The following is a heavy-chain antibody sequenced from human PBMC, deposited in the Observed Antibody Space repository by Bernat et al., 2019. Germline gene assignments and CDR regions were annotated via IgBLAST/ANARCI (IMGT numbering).Heavy chain of an antibody. D-gene: IGHD2-15*01. CDR2: IWYDGSNK. CDR3: ARDPVAGDNYYYYYYMDV. Sequence: QVQLVESGGGMVQPGRSLRLSCAASGFTFSSYGMHWVRQAPGKGLEWVAVIWYDGSNKYYADSVKGRFTISRDNSKNTLYLQMNSLRAEDTAVYYCARDPVAGDNYYYYYYMDVWGKGTTVTVSS. J-gene: IGHJ6*03. CDR1: GFTFSSYG. V-gene: IGHV3-33*01.